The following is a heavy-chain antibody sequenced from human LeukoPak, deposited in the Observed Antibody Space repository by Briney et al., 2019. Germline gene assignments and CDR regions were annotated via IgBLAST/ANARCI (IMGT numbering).Heavy chain of an antibody. CDR1: GFTFSNYA. Sequence: GGSLRLSCAASGFTFSNYAMHWVRQAPGKGLEWVAIISYDGSNKYYADSVKGRFTISRDNSKNTLYLQMNSLRADDTAVYYCARGRSGSHHFDSWGQGTLVTVPS. V-gene: IGHV3-30*04. D-gene: IGHD3-10*01. CDR2: ISYDGSNK. J-gene: IGHJ4*02. CDR3: ARGRSGSHHFDS.